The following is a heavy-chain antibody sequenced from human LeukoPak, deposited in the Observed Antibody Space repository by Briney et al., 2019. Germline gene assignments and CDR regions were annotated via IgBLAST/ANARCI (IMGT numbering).Heavy chain of an antibody. V-gene: IGHV3-64*01. Sequence: GGSLRLSCAASGFTFSSYAMHWVRQAPGKGLEYVSAISSNGGSTYYANSVKGRFTISRDNSKNTLYLQMGSLRAEDMAVYYCARDGPQLWFDYWGQGILVTVSS. CDR1: GFTFSSYA. J-gene: IGHJ4*02. D-gene: IGHD5-18*01. CDR2: ISSNGGST. CDR3: ARDGPQLWFDY.